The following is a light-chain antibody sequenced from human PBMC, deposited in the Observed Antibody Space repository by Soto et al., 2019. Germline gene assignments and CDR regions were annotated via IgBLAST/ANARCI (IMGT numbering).Light chain of an antibody. CDR3: CSYAGRYGVL. CDR1: SSDVGGYNY. Sequence: QSALTQPPSASGSPGQSVTISCTGTSSDVGGYNYVSWYQQHPGKAPKIMIYDVTKRPSGVPDRFSGSKSGNTASLSISGLQAEDEADYYCCSYAGRYGVLFGGGTKVTVL. V-gene: IGLV2-11*01. J-gene: IGLJ2*01. CDR2: DVT.